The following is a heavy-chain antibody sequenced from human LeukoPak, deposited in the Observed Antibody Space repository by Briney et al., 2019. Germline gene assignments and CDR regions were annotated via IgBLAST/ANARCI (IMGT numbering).Heavy chain of an antibody. CDR1: GYTFTGCY. CDR3: ARQGSGYDFDY. CDR2: INPNSGGT. Sequence: ASVTVSCTASGYTFTGCYMHWVRQAPGQGLEWMGWINPNSGGTNYAQKFQGRVTMTRDTSISTAYMELSRLRSDDTAVYYCARQGSGYDFDYWGQGTLVTVSS. J-gene: IGHJ4*02. D-gene: IGHD5-12*01. V-gene: IGHV1-2*02.